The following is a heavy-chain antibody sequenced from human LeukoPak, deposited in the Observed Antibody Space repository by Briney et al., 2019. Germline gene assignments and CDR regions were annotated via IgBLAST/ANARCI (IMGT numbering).Heavy chain of an antibody. D-gene: IGHD3-3*01. CDR1: GGCISSYY. CDR2: IYYSGST. CDR3: ARGGHYDFWSGPVRNYYYYYMDV. Sequence: PSETLSLTCTVSGGCISSYYWSWIRQPPGKGLEWIGYIYYSGSTNYNPSLKSRVTISVDTSKNQFSLKLSSVTAADTAVYYCARGGHYDFWSGPVRNYYYYYMDVWGKGTTVTVSS. J-gene: IGHJ6*03. V-gene: IGHV4-59*01.